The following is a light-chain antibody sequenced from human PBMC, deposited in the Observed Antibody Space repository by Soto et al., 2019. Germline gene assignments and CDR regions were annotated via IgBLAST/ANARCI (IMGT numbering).Light chain of an antibody. CDR2: DAS. V-gene: IGKV1-5*01. J-gene: IGKJ1*01. Sequence: DIQMTKSPSPLAASVGDRVTITCRASQSISSWLAWYQQKPGKAPKVLIFDASSLESGVTSRFSGSGSATEFSLTISSRQPDDVATYYCQQYSTYPWTFGQGTKVEIK. CDR1: QSISSW. CDR3: QQYSTYPWT.